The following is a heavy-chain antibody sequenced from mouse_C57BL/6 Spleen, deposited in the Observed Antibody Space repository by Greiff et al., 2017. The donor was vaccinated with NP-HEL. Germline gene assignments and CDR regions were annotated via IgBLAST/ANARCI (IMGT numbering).Heavy chain of an antibody. CDR3: ARSQVYYGYDYYFDY. D-gene: IGHD2-2*01. CDR1: GYTFTNYW. Sequence: VQLQQSGAELVRPGTSVKMSCKASGYTFTNYWIGWAKQRPGHGLEWIGDIYPGGGYTNYNEKFKGKATLTADKSSSTAYMQFSSLTSEDSAIYYCARSQVYYGYDYYFDYWGQGTTLTVSS. V-gene: IGHV1-63*01. CDR2: IYPGGGYT. J-gene: IGHJ2*01.